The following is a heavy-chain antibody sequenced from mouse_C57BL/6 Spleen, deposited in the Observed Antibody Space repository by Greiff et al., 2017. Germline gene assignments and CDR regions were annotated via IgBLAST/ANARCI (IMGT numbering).Heavy chain of an antibody. CDR3: ARRGGLGMGYFDY. V-gene: IGHV1-54*01. Sequence: QVQLQQSGAELVRPGTSVKVSCKASGYAFTNYLIEWVKQRPGQGLEWIGVINPGSGGTNYNEKFKGKATLTADKSSSTAYMQLSSLTSEDSAVYFCARRGGLGMGYFDYWGQGTTLTVSS. J-gene: IGHJ2*01. D-gene: IGHD3-2*02. CDR2: INPGSGGT. CDR1: GYAFTNYL.